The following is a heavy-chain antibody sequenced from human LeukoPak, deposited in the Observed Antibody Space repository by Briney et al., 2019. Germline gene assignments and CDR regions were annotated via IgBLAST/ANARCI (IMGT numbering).Heavy chain of an antibody. CDR3: ARQGYSSGWSGGNFDY. D-gene: IGHD6-19*01. J-gene: IGHJ4*02. V-gene: IGHV4-39*01. Sequence: SETLSLTCTVSGGSISSHIYYWGWIRQPPGKGLEWIGSIYYSGSTYYNPSLKSRVTISVDTSKNQFSLKLSSVTAADTAVYYCARQGYSSGWSGGNFDYWGQGTLVTVSS. CDR2: IYYSGST. CDR1: GGSISSHIYY.